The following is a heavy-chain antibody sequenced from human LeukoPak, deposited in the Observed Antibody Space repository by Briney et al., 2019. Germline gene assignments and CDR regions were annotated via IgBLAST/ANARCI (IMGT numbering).Heavy chain of an antibody. D-gene: IGHD2-2*01. Sequence: SQTLSLTCAISGDSVSSNSAAWNWIRQSPSRGLEWLGRTYYRSKWYNDYAVSVKSRITINPDTSKNQFSLQLNSVTPEDTAVYYCAREDCSSTSCYPPTANNWFDPWGQGTLVTVSS. J-gene: IGHJ5*02. V-gene: IGHV6-1*01. CDR2: TYYRSKWYN. CDR3: AREDCSSTSCYPPTANNWFDP. CDR1: GDSVSSNSAA.